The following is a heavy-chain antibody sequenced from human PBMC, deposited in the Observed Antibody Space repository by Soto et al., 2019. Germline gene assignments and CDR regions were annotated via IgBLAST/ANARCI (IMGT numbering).Heavy chain of an antibody. CDR2: ISYGGDNK. CDR1: GFIFSYYA. J-gene: IGHJ4*02. D-gene: IGHD6-13*01. Sequence: SGGSLRLSCAASGFIFSYYAMHWVRQAPGKGLEWVAVISYGGDNKYYADSVRGRFAISRDNLKNTLYLQMNSLNPEDTAVYHCAKARHSTSWYGVEADFWGQGTLVTVSS. CDR3: AKARHSTSWYGVEADF. V-gene: IGHV3-30*09.